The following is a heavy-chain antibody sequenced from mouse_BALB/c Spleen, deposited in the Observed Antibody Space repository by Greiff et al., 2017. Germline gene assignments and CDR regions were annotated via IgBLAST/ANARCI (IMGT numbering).Heavy chain of an antibody. CDR2: ISNGGGST. Sequence: EVHLVESGGGLVKPGGSLKLSCAASGFTFSSYAMSWVRQSPEKRLEWVAYISNGGGSTYYPDTVKGRFTISRDNAKNTLYLQMSSLKSEDTAMYYCARHYGNYGAMDYWGQGTSVTVSS. CDR3: ARHYGNYGAMDY. CDR1: GFTFSSYA. V-gene: IGHV5-12-2*01. D-gene: IGHD2-1*01. J-gene: IGHJ4*01.